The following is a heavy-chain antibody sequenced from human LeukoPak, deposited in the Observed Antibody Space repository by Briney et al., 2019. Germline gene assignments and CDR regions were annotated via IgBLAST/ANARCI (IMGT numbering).Heavy chain of an antibody. CDR3: ARKSIAARRYFDY. J-gene: IGHJ4*02. V-gene: IGHV3-7*01. CDR1: GFTFSSYW. D-gene: IGHD6-6*01. CDR2: IKQDGSEK. Sequence: GGSLRLSCAASGFTFSSYWMSWVRQAPGKGLEWVANIKQDGSEKYYVDSVKGRFTISRDNAKNSLYLQMNSLRAEDTAVYYCARKSIAARRYFDYWGQGNLVTVSS.